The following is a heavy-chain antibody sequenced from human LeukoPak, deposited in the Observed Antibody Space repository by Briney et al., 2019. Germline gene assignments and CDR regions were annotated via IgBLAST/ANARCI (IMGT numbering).Heavy chain of an antibody. CDR2: ITGGGDKI. Sequence: PGGSLRLSCAASGFTFSSFPMSWVRQAPGKGLEWVSAITGGGDKIFYADSVKGRFTISRDNSKNTLYLQMNSLRPEDTALYYCVKDMNPGGADVWGQGTTVTVSS. V-gene: IGHV3-23*01. CDR1: GFTFSSFP. CDR3: VKDMNPGGADV. J-gene: IGHJ6*02. D-gene: IGHD3-10*01.